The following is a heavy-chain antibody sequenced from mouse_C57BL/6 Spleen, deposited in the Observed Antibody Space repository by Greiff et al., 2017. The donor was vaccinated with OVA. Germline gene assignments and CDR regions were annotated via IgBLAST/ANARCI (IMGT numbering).Heavy chain of an antibody. V-gene: IGHV1-26*01. J-gene: IGHJ3*01. CDR1: GYTFTDYY. CDR2: INPNNGGT. CDR3: AAAQATAFAD. D-gene: IGHD3-2*02. Sequence: VQLQQSGPELVKPGASVKISCKASGYTFTDYYMNWVKQSHGKSLEWIGDINPNNGGTSYNQKFKGKATLTVDKSSSTAYMELRSLTSEDSAVYDWAAAQATAFADWGQGTLVTVSA.